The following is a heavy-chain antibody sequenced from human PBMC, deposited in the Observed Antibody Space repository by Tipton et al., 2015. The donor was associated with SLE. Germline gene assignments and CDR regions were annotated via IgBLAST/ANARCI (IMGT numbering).Heavy chain of an antibody. V-gene: IGHV3-7*01. Sequence: SLRLSCAASGFTFSRHWMSCVRQPPGQGLEWVAKLPEDGGEKYYVDSVKGRFTISRDNAENSLYLQMNSLRAEDTAVYYCARIPRISRPYYMDVWGKGTTVTVSS. J-gene: IGHJ6*03. CDR1: GFTFSRHW. CDR2: LPEDGGEK. CDR3: ARIPRISRPYYMDV. D-gene: IGHD2/OR15-2a*01.